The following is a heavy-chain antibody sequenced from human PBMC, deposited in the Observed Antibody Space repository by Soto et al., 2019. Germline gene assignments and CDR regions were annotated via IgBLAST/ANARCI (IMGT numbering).Heavy chain of an antibody. CDR2: ISAYNGNT. CDR1: VYTFTSYG. D-gene: IGHD6-13*01. V-gene: IGHV1-18*01. CDR3: ARAIAAAGSPYGMDV. Sequence: ASVKVSCKASVYTFTSYGISWVRQAPGQGLEWMGWISAYNGNTNYAQKLQGGVTMTTDTSTSTAYMELRSLRSDDTAVYYCARAIAAAGSPYGMDVWGQGTTVTVSS. J-gene: IGHJ6*02.